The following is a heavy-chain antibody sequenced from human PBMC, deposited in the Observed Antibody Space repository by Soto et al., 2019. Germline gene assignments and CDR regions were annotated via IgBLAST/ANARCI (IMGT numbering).Heavy chain of an antibody. D-gene: IGHD1-20*01. CDR1: GGSISSYY. Sequence: SETLSLTCTVSGGSISSYYWSWIRQPLGKGLEWIGYIYYSGITNYNPSLKSRVTISVDTSKNQFSLKLSSVTAADTAVYYCARYKSNYYYGMDVWGQGTTVTVSS. J-gene: IGHJ6*02. CDR3: ARYKSNYYYGMDV. V-gene: IGHV4-59*01. CDR2: IYYSGIT.